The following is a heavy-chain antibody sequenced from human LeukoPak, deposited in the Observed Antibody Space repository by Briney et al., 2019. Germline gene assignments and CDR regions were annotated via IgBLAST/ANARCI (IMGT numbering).Heavy chain of an antibody. V-gene: IGHV3-7*01. CDR3: ARGVPENNFDY. J-gene: IGHJ4*02. CDR1: GFTFSSYW. Sequence: PGGSLRLSCAASGFTFSSYWLSWVRQAPGKGLEWVANIKQDGSEKYYVDSVKGRFTISRDNAKNSLYLQMNSLRAEDTAVYYCARGVPENNFDYWGQGTLVTVSS. D-gene: IGHD1/OR15-1a*01. CDR2: IKQDGSEK.